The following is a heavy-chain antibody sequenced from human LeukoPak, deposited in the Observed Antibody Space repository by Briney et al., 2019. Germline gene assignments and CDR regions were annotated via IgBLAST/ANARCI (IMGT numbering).Heavy chain of an antibody. Sequence: PGGSPRLSCGGTGFTFRSYDMHWVRQAPGKGLEWVAGIAYDGSNKDHADAVKGRFTISRDNSKNSLYLQMNSLRTEDTAVYYCARERWGDAFDIWGQGTLVTVSS. D-gene: IGHD3-16*01. CDR3: ARERWGDAFDI. CDR2: IAYDGSNK. CDR1: GFTFRSYD. J-gene: IGHJ3*02. V-gene: IGHV3-30*04.